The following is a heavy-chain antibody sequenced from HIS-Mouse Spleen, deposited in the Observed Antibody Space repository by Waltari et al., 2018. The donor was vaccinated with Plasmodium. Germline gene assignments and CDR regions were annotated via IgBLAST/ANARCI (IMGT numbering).Heavy chain of an antibody. CDR1: GGSFSGYY. Sequence: QVQLQQWGAGLLKPSETLSLTCAVYGGSFSGYYWSWIRQPPGKGLEWIGEINHSGSTNYNPSLKSRVTISVDTSKNQFSLKLSSVTAADTAVYYCARGDRVKQWLDYWGQGTLVTVSS. V-gene: IGHV4-34*01. CDR3: ARGDRVKQWLDY. D-gene: IGHD6-19*01. CDR2: INHSGST. J-gene: IGHJ4*02.